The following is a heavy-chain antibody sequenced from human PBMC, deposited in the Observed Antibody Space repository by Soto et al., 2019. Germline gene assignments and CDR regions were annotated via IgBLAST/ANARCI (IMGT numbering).Heavy chain of an antibody. J-gene: IGHJ4*02. CDR3: ARDQSPHSGSIHY. CDR2: IYHTGTT. D-gene: IGHD3-10*01. V-gene: IGHV4-31*03. CDR1: GVSISSGRYY. Sequence: QVQLQESGPGLVKPSQTLSLTCSVSGVSISSGRYYWSWIRHHPGRGLEWVGHIYHTGTTYYNSALKSRLSISLDMSKNQFSLRLRSVTAADTAVYYCARDQSPHSGSIHYWGQGALVTVSS.